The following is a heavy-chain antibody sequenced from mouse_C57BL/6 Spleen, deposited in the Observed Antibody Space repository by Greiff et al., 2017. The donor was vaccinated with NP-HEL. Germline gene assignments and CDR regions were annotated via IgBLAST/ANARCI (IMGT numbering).Heavy chain of an antibody. J-gene: IGHJ3*01. D-gene: IGHD2-4*01. Sequence: QVQLQQPGAELVRPGTSVKLSCKASGYTFTSYWMHWVKQRPGQGLEWIGVIDPSDSYTNYNQKFKGKATLTVDTSSSTAYMQLSSLTSEDSAVYYCARNYYDYDVGFAYWGQGTLVTVSA. CDR2: IDPSDSYT. V-gene: IGHV1-59*01. CDR1: GYTFTSYW. CDR3: ARNYYDYDVGFAY.